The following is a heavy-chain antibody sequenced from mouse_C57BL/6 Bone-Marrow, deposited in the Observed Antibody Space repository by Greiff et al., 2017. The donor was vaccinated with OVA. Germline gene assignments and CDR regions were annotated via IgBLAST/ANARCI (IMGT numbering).Heavy chain of an antibody. Sequence: VQLQESGPGLVAPSQSLSITCTVSGFSLTSYGVSWVRQPPGKGLEWLGVIWGDGGTNYHSALISRLGISKDNSKSQVFLKLNRLQTDDTATYYCAKPGGYFWFAYWGQGTLVTVSA. V-gene: IGHV2-3*01. J-gene: IGHJ3*01. CDR1: GFSLTSYG. CDR2: IWGDGGT. D-gene: IGHD2-3*01. CDR3: AKPGGYFWFAY.